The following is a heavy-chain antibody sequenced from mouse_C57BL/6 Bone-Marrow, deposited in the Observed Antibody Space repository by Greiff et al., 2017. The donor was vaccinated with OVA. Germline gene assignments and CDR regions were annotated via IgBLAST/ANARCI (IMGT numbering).Heavy chain of an antibody. V-gene: IGHV5-6*01. J-gene: IGHJ3*01. Sequence: EVKLVESGGDLVKPGGSLKLSCAASGFTFSSYGMSWVRQTPDKRLEWVATISSGGSYTYYPDSVKGRFTISRDNAKNTLYLQMSSLKSEDTAMYYCAIKTAQATWRFAYWGQGTLVTVSA. CDR2: ISSGGSYT. D-gene: IGHD3-2*02. CDR3: AIKTAQATWRFAY. CDR1: GFTFSSYG.